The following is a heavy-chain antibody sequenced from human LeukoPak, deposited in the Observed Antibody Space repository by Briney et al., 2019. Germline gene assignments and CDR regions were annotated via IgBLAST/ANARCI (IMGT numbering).Heavy chain of an antibody. Sequence: SETLSLTCTVSGGSISSGGYYWSWIRQHPGKGLEWIGYIYYSGSTNYNPSLKSRVTISVDTSKNQFSLKLSSVTAADTAVYYCARFNRFLEWFRQTDAFDIWGQGTMVTVSS. CDR3: ARFNRFLEWFRQTDAFDI. V-gene: IGHV4-31*03. D-gene: IGHD3-3*01. CDR2: IYYSGST. J-gene: IGHJ3*02. CDR1: GGSISSGGYY.